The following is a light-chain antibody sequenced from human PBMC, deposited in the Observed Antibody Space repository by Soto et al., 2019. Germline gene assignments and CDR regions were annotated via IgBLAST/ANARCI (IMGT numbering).Light chain of an antibody. CDR2: GAS. V-gene: IGKV3-20*01. CDR3: QQYGSSSPTT. J-gene: IGKJ5*01. Sequence: EIVLTQSPGTLSVSPGERATLSCRASQAVTSNYLAWYHQRPGQAPRLLIYGASNRATGIPDRFSGGGSGTDFILTISRLEPEDFGMYYCQQYGSSSPTTFGQGTRLEIE. CDR1: QAVTSNY.